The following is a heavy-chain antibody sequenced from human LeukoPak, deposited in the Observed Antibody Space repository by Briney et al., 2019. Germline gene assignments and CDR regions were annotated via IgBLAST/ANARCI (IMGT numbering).Heavy chain of an antibody. D-gene: IGHD6-13*01. CDR2: IYSGSNT. J-gene: IGHJ4*02. CDR3: ARGHADYSGSWYGRFDY. V-gene: IGHV3-53*01. CDR1: GFTVSSNF. Sequence: GGSLRLSCAASGFTVSSNFLSWVRQAPGKGLEWVSVIYSGSNTYYADSVKGRFTIPRDNSKNTVYLQMNSLSAEDTAVYYCARGHADYSGSWYGRFDYWGQGTLVIVSS.